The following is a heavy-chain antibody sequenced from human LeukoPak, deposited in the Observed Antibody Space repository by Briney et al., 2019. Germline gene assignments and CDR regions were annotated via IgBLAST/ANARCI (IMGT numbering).Heavy chain of an antibody. Sequence: PSETLSLTCSVSGGSITSGSYYWSWIRQPAGKGLEWIGRIYTSGSTNYNPSLKSRVTISVDTSKNQFSLKLSSVTAADTAVYYCARNWNDGWDWFDPWGQGTLVTVSS. CDR1: GGSITSGSYY. D-gene: IGHD1-1*01. V-gene: IGHV4-61*02. CDR2: IYTSGST. J-gene: IGHJ5*02. CDR3: ARNWNDGWDWFDP.